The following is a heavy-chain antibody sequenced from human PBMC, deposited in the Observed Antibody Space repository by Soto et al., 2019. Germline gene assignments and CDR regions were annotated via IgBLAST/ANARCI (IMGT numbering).Heavy chain of an antibody. J-gene: IGHJ6*02. Sequence: QVQLVQSGAEVKRPGSSVKVSCRASGGTFSDYTFSWVRQAPGQGLEWLGGIIPFVGSSKYAANFQARGTFSADESTATAFMDLSSMRSGDTAVYYCAARKYRTSSNNYVYGYGLDMWGQGTTVTVSS. CDR3: AARKYRTSSNNYVYGYGLDM. V-gene: IGHV1-69*01. CDR1: GGTFSDYT. CDR2: IIPFVGSS. D-gene: IGHD6-6*01.